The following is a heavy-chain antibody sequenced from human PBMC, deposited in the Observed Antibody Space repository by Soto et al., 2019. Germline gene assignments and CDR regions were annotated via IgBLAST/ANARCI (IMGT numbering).Heavy chain of an antibody. Sequence: EMQLVESGGGLVQPGGSLRLSCAASGFSFSSYWMSWVRQAPGKGLEWVANIKQDGSEKSYVDSVKGRFTISRDNAKNSLYLQMNTLRAEDTAVYYCARALGWVVPTIGSGQPNRFDPWGQGTLVIVSS. V-gene: IGHV3-7*01. D-gene: IGHD1-26*01. CDR1: GFSFSSYW. CDR3: ARALGWVVPTIGSGQPNRFDP. J-gene: IGHJ5*02. CDR2: IKQDGSEK.